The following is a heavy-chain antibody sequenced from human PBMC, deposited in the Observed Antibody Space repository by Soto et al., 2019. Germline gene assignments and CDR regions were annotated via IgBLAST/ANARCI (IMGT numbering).Heavy chain of an antibody. CDR1: GYTFTGYY. V-gene: IGHV1-2*02. CDR3: ARAYKRVGKPAEYFQH. Sequence: GASVKVSCKASGYTFTGYYMHWVRQAPGQGLEWMGWINPNSGGTNYAQKFQGRVTMTRDTSISTAYMELSRLRSDDTAVYYCARAYKRVGKPAEYFQHWGQGTLVTVSS. CDR2: INPNSGGT. D-gene: IGHD1-20*01. J-gene: IGHJ1*01.